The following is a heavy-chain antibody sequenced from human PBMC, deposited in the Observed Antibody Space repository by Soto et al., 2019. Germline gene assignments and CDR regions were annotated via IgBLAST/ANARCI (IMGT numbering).Heavy chain of an antibody. J-gene: IGHJ6*02. CDR1: GFTFSSYG. CDR3: ARGIKYSSGWYGDYYYYGMDV. CDR2: IWYDGSNK. V-gene: IGHV3-33*01. Sequence: GGSLRLSCAASGFTFSSYGMHWVRRAPGKGLEWVAVIWYDGSNKYYADSVKGRFTISRDNSKNTLYLQMNSLRAEDTAVYYCARGIKYSSGWYGDYYYYGMDVWGQGTTVTVSS. D-gene: IGHD6-19*01.